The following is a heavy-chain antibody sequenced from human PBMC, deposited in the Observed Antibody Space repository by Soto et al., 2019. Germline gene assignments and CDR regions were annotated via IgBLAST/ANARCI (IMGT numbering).Heavy chain of an antibody. CDR2: INAGNGNT. CDR3: TIRRGVGSYVSESHHFGY. CDR1: GYTFTSYA. Sequence: QVQLVQSGAEVKKPGASVKVSCKASGYTFTSYAMHWVRQAPGQRLEWMGWINAGNGNTKYSQQFQGRVTITRDTFASTAYMELSSLRSVDTAVYYCTIRRGVGSYVSESHHFGYWGQGTLVTVSS. D-gene: IGHD3-10*01. V-gene: IGHV1-3*01. J-gene: IGHJ4*02.